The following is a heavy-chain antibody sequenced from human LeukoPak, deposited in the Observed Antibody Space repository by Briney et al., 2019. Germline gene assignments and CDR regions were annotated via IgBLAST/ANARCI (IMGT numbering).Heavy chain of an antibody. CDR1: GYTFTDYY. Sequence: APVKVSCKASGYTFTDYYIHWVRRAPGQGLEWMGWINPNIGATNYAQKFQGRVTMTRDTSIVTAYMELGRLGSDDTAVYYCAINQVDGTGIFDPWGQGTLVTVSS. V-gene: IGHV1-2*02. CDR3: AINQVDGTGIFDP. D-gene: IGHD1-14*01. CDR2: INPNIGAT. J-gene: IGHJ5*02.